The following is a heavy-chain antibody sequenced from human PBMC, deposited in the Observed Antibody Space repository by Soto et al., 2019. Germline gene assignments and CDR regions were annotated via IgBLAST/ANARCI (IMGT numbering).Heavy chain of an antibody. CDR1: GGSISSSSYY. CDR2: IYYSGST. D-gene: IGHD6-6*01. J-gene: IGHJ4*02. Sequence: ASETLSLTCTVSGGSISSSSYYWGWIRQPPGKGLEWIGSIYYSGSTYYNPSLKSRVTISVDTSKNQFSLKLSSVTAADTAVYYCARRGPPPRIAAYFDYWGQGTLVTVSS. CDR3: ARRGPPPRIAAYFDY. V-gene: IGHV4-39*01.